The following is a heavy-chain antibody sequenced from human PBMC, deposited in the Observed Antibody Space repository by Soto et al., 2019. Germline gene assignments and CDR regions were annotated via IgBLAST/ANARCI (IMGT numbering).Heavy chain of an antibody. CDR2: IDPSDSYT. CDR1: GYSFTSYW. Sequence: GESLKISCKGSGYSFTSYWISWVRQMPGKGLEWMGRIDPSDSYTNYSPSFQGHVTISADTSIRTAYMELSRLTSDDTAIYYCARGYCHNSGCSDYFDYWGQGTMVTVSS. CDR3: ARGYCHNSGCSDYFDY. D-gene: IGHD2-8*01. V-gene: IGHV5-10-1*01. J-gene: IGHJ4*02.